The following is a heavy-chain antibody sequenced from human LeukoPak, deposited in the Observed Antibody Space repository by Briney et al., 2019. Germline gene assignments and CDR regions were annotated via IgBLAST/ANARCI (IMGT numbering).Heavy chain of an antibody. Sequence: GESLKIPCKGFGYSFTSSWIGWVRQMSGKGLEWMGITHPGDSDTRYSPSFQGQVTISVDESITTAYVQWSSLKASDTAMYYCARLAGGASPPLRDAFDIWGQGTMVTVS. CDR1: GYSFTSSW. V-gene: IGHV5-51*01. J-gene: IGHJ3*02. D-gene: IGHD3-16*01. CDR2: THPGDSDT. CDR3: ARLAGGASPPLRDAFDI.